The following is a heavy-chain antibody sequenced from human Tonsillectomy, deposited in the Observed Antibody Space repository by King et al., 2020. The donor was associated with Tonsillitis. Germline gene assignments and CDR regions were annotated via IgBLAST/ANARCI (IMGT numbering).Heavy chain of an antibody. CDR1: GFTFDDYA. D-gene: IGHD6-13*01. CDR2: ISWNSGSI. CDR3: AKDRAAAGPEGWFDP. J-gene: IGHJ5*02. Sequence: VQLVESGGGLVQPGRSLRLSCAASGFTFDDYAMHWVRQAPGKGLEWVSGISWNSGSIGYADSVKGRFTISRDNAKNSLYLQMNSLRAEDTAVYYCAKDRAAAGPEGWFDPWGQGTLVTVSS. V-gene: IGHV3-9*01.